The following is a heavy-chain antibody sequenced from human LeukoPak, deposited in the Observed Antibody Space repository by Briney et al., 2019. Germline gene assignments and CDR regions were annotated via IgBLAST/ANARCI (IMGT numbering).Heavy chain of an antibody. CDR1: GFTFINYA. V-gene: IGHV3-23*01. J-gene: IGHJ5*02. D-gene: IGHD2-2*01. CDR3: AREGNCTTTTCGWFDP. Sequence: GGSLRLSCAVSGFTFINYAMTWVRQSPDKGLEWIAAISGLGGNTYYADSVKGRFTISRDNSENLLYLEMNSLRAEDSAKYYCAREGNCTTTTCGWFDPWGQGTRVTVSS. CDR2: ISGLGGNT.